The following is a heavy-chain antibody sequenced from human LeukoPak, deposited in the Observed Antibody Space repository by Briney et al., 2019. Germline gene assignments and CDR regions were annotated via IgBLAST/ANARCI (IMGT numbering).Heavy chain of an antibody. CDR2: ISYDGSNK. D-gene: IGHD3-22*01. V-gene: IGHV3-30-3*01. CDR3: ARDHHYYDSSGFFDY. Sequence: GGSLRLSCAASGFTFSSYAMPWVRQAPGKGLEWVAVISYDGSNKYYADSVKGRFTISRDNSKNTLYLQMNSLRAEDTAVYYCARDHHYYDSSGFFDYWGQGTLVTVSS. J-gene: IGHJ4*02. CDR1: GFTFSSYA.